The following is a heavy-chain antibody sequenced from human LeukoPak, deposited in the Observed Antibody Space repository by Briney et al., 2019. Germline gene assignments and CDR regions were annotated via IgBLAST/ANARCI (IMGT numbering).Heavy chain of an antibody. J-gene: IGHJ5*02. V-gene: IGHV4-59*08. D-gene: IGHD6-19*01. CDR1: GGPISSYY. CDR2: IYSSGST. CDR3: TRHIAVAGGDL. Sequence: SETLSLTCTVSGGPISSYYWSWIRQPPGKGLEWIGYIYSSGSTEYNHSLRGRVTISVDASKNQFSLRLSSVTAADTAVYYCTRHIAVAGGDLWGQGTLVTVSS.